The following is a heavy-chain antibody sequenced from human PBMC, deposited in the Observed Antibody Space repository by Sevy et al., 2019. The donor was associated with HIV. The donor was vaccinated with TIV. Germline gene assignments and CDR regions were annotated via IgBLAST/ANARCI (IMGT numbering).Heavy chain of an antibody. CDR3: AREGPRIAQFDN. CDR1: GASISSNTYY. J-gene: IGHJ4*02. D-gene: IGHD6-13*01. CDR2: IYFSGSA. V-gene: IGHV4-39*02. Sequence: SETLSLTCTVSGASISSNTYYCGWIRQPPGKDLDWIGSIYFSGSAYYNPSLKGRVTLSVDTSKNQFSLKVRSVTATDTAVYYCAREGPRIAQFDNWGQGTLVTVSS.